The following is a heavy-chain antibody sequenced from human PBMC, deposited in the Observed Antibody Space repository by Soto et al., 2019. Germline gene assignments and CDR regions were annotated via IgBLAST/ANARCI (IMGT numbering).Heavy chain of an antibody. CDR2: INHSGST. V-gene: IGHV4-34*01. D-gene: IGHD3-10*01. CDR1: GGSFSGYY. J-gene: IGHJ5*02. Sequence: SENLSLTCAVYGGSFSGYYWRWIRQPPGKGLEWIGEINHSGSTNYNPSLNSRVTISVDTSKNQFSLKLSSVTASDTAVYYCARDRATMVRGVIPRWCDPWGQG. CDR3: ARDRATMVRGVIPRWCDP.